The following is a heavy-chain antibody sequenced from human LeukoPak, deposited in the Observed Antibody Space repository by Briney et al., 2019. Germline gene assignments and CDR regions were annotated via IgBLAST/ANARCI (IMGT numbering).Heavy chain of an antibody. V-gene: IGHV1-18*01. D-gene: IGHD1-26*01. CDR1: GYTFTSYG. J-gene: IGHJ4*02. Sequence: EASVKVSCKASGYTFTSYGISWVRQAPGQGLEWMGWISAYNGNTNYAQKLQGRVTMTTDTSTSTAYMELRSLRSDDTAVYYCARDIRSGSSYYFDYWGQGTLVTVSS. CDR2: ISAYNGNT. CDR3: ARDIRSGSSYYFDY.